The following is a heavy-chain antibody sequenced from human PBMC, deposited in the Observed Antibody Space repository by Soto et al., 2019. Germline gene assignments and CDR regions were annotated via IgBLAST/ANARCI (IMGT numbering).Heavy chain of an antibody. CDR3: EREGSTGNWFDT. CDR2: IYYSGST. D-gene: IGHD2-8*02. Sequence: SETLSLTCTVSGGSISSGGYYWSWIRQHPGKGLEWIGYIYYSGSTYYNPSLKSRVTISVDTSKNQFSLKLSSVTAADTAVYYCEREGSTGNWFDTWGQGTLVTVSS. J-gene: IGHJ5*02. V-gene: IGHV4-31*03. CDR1: GGSISSGGYY.